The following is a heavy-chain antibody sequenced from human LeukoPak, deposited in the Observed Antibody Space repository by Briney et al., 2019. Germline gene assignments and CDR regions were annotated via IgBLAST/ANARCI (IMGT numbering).Heavy chain of an antibody. D-gene: IGHD1-26*01. CDR1: GFTFSSYG. CDR3: AKDPSGSPYYFDY. Sequence: GGSLRLSCAASGFTFSSYGMHWVRQAPGMGLEWVAFIRYDGSNKYYADSVKGRFTISRDNSKNTLYLQMNSLRAEDTAVYYCAKDPSGSPYYFDYWGQGTLVTVSS. V-gene: IGHV3-30*02. J-gene: IGHJ4*02. CDR2: IRYDGSNK.